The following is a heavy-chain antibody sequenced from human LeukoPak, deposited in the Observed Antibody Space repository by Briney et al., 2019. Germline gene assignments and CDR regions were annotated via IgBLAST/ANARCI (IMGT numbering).Heavy chain of an antibody. Sequence: SQTPSLTCTVSGGSISSGSYYWSWIRQPAGKGLEWIGRIYTSGSTNYNPSLKSRVTISVDTSKNQFSLKLTSVTAADTAVYYCARAHSYGWYVVEYFQQWGQGTLVIVSS. CDR1: GGSISSGSYY. CDR2: IYTSGST. D-gene: IGHD6-19*01. J-gene: IGHJ1*01. CDR3: ARAHSYGWYVVEYFQQ. V-gene: IGHV4-61*02.